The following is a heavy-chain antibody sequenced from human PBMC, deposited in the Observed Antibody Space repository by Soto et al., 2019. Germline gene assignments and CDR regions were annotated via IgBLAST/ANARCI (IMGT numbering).Heavy chain of an antibody. J-gene: IGHJ4*02. CDR2: MNPDSGNT. CDR1: GYTFTSYD. CDR3: ARSVGGSNVNFDY. Sequence: GASVKVSCKASGYTFTSYDMNWVRQATGQGPEWMGWMNPDSGNTGYVQKFQGRVTMTRNTAISTAYMELSSLRSEDTAVYYCARSVGGSNVNFDYWGQGTLVTVSS. D-gene: IGHD3-10*01. V-gene: IGHV1-8*01.